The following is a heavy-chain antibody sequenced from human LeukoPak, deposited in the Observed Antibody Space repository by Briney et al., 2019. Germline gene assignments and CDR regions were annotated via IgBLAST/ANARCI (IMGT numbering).Heavy chain of an antibody. CDR1: GYSFTSYW. CDR2: INPGDSDT. V-gene: IGHV5-51*01. CDR3: ARHASYYGSGSYYLDF. D-gene: IGHD3-10*01. J-gene: IGHJ4*02. Sequence: GESPKISCKGSGYSFTSYWIGWVRQMPGKGLEWMGIINPGDSDTRYSPSFQGQVTISVDTSIRTAFLCWSSLKASDTAMYYCARHASYYGSGSYYLDFWGQGTLVTVSS.